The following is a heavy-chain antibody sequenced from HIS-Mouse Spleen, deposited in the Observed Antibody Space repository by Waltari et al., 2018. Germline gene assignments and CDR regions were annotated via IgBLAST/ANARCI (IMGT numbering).Heavy chain of an antibody. CDR1: GGSISSSSYY. CDR2: IYYSGST. J-gene: IGHJ2*01. Sequence: QLQLQESGPGLVKPSETLSLTCTVSGGSISSSSYYWGWIRQLPGKGLEWIGSIYYSGSTDYNPSLKSRVTISVDTSKNQFSLKLSSVTAADTAVYYCAREIPYSSSWYDWYFDLWGRGTLVTVSS. V-gene: IGHV4-39*07. CDR3: AREIPYSSSWYDWYFDL. D-gene: IGHD6-13*01.